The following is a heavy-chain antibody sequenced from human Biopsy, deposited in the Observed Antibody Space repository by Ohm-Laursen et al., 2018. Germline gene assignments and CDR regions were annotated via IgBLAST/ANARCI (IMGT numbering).Heavy chain of an antibody. CDR1: GGTFSNYG. V-gene: IGHV1-2*02. Sequence: SVKVSCNAPGGTFSNYGVNWVRQAPGQGLEWLGYINCKTGATNYAQKFQGTVTMTRDTSISTAYLALGSLRSADTAIYYCARDPLNGHKHFDYWGQGSLVTVSS. D-gene: IGHD2-8*01. CDR3: ARDPLNGHKHFDY. J-gene: IGHJ4*02. CDR2: INCKTGAT.